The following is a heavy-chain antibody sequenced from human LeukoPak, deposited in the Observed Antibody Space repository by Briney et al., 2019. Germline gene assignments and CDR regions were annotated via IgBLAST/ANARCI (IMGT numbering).Heavy chain of an antibody. CDR3: ARDHYDSYYMDV. CDR1: GFTFSSYE. D-gene: IGHD3-16*01. Sequence: GGSLRLSCAASGFTFSSYEMNWVRQAPGKGLEWVSYISSSGSTIYYADSVKGRFTISRDNAKNSLYLQMNSLRTEDAAVYYCARDHYDSYYMDVWGKGTTVTVSS. CDR2: ISSSGSTI. V-gene: IGHV3-48*03. J-gene: IGHJ6*03.